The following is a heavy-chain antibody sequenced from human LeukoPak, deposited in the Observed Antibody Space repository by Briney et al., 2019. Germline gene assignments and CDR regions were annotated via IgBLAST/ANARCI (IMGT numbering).Heavy chain of an antibody. CDR3: ARGDDFWSGYYSAPYYYYYGMDV. V-gene: IGHV4-34*01. CDR1: GGSFSGYY. D-gene: IGHD3-3*01. J-gene: IGHJ6*02. CDR2: INHSGST. Sequence: SETLSLTCAVYGGSFSGYYWSWIRQPPGKGLEWIGEINHSGSTNYNPSLKSRVTISVDTSKNQFSLKLSSVTAADTAVYYCARGDDFWSGYYSAPYYYYYGMDVWGQGTTVTVSS.